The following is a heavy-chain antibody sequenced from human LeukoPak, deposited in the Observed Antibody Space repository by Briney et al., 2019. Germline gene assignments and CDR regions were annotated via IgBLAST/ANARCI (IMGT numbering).Heavy chain of an antibody. D-gene: IGHD6-13*01. J-gene: IGHJ4*02. CDR1: GDSISSYY. CDR3: ARAQPLYSPFDC. Sequence: PSETLSLTCTVSGDSISSYYWSWIRQPPGKGLEWIGYIFYSGSTNYNPSLKSRVTISVDTSKNQFSLKLSSVTAADTAVYYCARAQPLYSPFDCWGQGTLVTVSS. V-gene: IGHV4-59*01. CDR2: IFYSGST.